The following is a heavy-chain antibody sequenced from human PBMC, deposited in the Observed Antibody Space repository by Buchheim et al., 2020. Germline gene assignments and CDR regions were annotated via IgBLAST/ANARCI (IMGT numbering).Heavy chain of an antibody. J-gene: IGHJ6*02. V-gene: IGHV4-30-4*01. Sequence: QVQLQESGPGLVKPSQTLSLTCTVSGGSISSGDYYWSWIRQPPGKGLEWIGYIYYSGSTYYNPSLKSRVTISVDTSKNQVSLKLSSVTAADTAVYYCARNEGYCSGGSCQNYYYGMDVWGQGTT. D-gene: IGHD2-15*01. CDR1: GGSISSGDYY. CDR2: IYYSGST. CDR3: ARNEGYCSGGSCQNYYYGMDV.